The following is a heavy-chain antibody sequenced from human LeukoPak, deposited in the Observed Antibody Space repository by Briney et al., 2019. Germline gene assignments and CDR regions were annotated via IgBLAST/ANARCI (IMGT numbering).Heavy chain of an antibody. J-gene: IGHJ6*03. V-gene: IGHV4-59*01. CDR3: ARVSHLRSSGPRHYMDV. D-gene: IGHD6-19*01. Sequence: SETLSLTCGVYDGSFSAYYWSWIRQPPGKGLEWIGYIYYSGSTNYNPSLKSRLTISIDTSKNQFSLKLRSVTAADTAAYYCARVSHLRSSGPRHYMDVWGKGTTVTISS. CDR1: DGSFSAYY. CDR2: IYYSGST.